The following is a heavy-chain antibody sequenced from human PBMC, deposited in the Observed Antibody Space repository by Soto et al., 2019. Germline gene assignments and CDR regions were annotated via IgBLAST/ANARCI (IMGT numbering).Heavy chain of an antibody. Sequence: QSQTLSLTCAVSGGSFSGYYWSWIRQPPGKGLEWIGEINHSGSTNYNPSIKSRVTISVDTSKNQLALKLSSVTAADTAVYYCASISSPRPYSSGWRYFDYWGQGTLVTVSS. CDR1: GGSFSGYY. CDR3: ASISSPRPYSSGWRYFDY. CDR2: INHSGST. V-gene: IGHV4-34*01. J-gene: IGHJ4*02. D-gene: IGHD6-19*01.